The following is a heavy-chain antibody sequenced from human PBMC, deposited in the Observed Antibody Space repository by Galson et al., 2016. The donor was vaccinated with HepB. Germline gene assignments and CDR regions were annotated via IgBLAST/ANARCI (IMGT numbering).Heavy chain of an antibody. CDR1: GFTFSSYW. D-gene: IGHD1-26*01. CDR2: IKQDGNEK. CDR3: ARGGSRPIDY. J-gene: IGHJ4*02. V-gene: IGHV3-7*05. Sequence: SLRLSCAASGFTFSSYWMRWVRQAPGKGLEWVANIKQDGNEKYYVDSVKGRFTISRDNAKNSMYLQMNSLRAEDTAVYYCARGGSRPIDYWGQGTLVTVSS.